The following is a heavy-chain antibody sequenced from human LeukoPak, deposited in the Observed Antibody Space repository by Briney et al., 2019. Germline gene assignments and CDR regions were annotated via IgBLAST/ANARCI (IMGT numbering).Heavy chain of an antibody. CDR3: ARDAAAAGTLDFGY. CDR2: IIPIFGTA. J-gene: IGHJ4*02. CDR1: GGTFSSYA. D-gene: IGHD6-13*01. V-gene: IGHV1-69*06. Sequence: SVKVSCKASGGTFSSYAISWVRQAPRQGLEWMGGIIPIFGTANYAQKFQGRVTITADKSTSTAYMELSSLRSEDTAVYYCARDAAAAGTLDFGYWGQGTLVTVSS.